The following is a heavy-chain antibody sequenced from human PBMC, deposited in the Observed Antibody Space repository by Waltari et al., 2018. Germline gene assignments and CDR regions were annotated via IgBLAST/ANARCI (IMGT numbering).Heavy chain of an antibody. CDR1: GCPISRCHYH. D-gene: IGHD4-4*01. CDR2: IYYSGST. J-gene: IGHJ4*02. Sequence: QVQLQESGPGLVKPSQTLSLTCPAPGCPISRCHYHRSWLRQPPGKGLEWIGYIYYSGSTYYNPSLKSRVTISVDTSKNQFSLKLSSVTAADTAVYYCAREFYTYYFDYWGQGTLVTVSS. V-gene: IGHV4-30-4*01. CDR3: AREFYTYYFDY.